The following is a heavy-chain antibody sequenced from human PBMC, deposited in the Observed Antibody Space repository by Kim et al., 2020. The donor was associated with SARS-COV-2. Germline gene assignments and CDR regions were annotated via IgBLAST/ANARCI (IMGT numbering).Heavy chain of an antibody. D-gene: IGHD6-13*01. CDR3: TRMAAAGTTESYYFDY. J-gene: IGHJ4*02. Sequence: SVKGRFTISRDDSKSIAYLQMNSLKTEDTAVYYCTRMAAAGTTESYYFDYWGQGTLVTVSS. V-gene: IGHV3-49*02.